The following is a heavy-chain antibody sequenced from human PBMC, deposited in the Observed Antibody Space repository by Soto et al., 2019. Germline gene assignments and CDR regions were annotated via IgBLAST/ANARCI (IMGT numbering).Heavy chain of an antibody. D-gene: IGHD2-2*01. J-gene: IGHJ4*02. CDR3: ARGYCSSTSCRFDY. V-gene: IGHV1-8*01. CDR1: GYTFTRYD. CDR2: MNPNSSKT. Sequence: ASVKVSCKASGYTFTRYDITWVRQAPGQRLEWMGWMNPNSSKTDYAQKLQGRVTMTRNTSISTAYMELSSLRSEDTAVYYCARGYCSSTSCRFDYWGQGTLVTVSS.